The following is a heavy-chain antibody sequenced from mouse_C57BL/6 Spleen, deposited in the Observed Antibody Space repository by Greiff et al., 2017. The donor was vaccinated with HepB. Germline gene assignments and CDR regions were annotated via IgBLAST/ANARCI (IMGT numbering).Heavy chain of an antibody. V-gene: IGHV1-54*01. CDR3: ARDGSSFYYYAMDY. Sequence: QVQLQQSGAELVRPGPSVKVSCKASGYAFTNYLIEWVKQRPGQGLEWIGVINPGSGGTNYNEKFKGKATLTADKSSSTAYMQLSSLTSEDSAVYFCARDGSSFYYYAMDYWGQGTSVTVSS. CDR2: INPGSGGT. D-gene: IGHD1-1*01. J-gene: IGHJ4*01. CDR1: GYAFTNYL.